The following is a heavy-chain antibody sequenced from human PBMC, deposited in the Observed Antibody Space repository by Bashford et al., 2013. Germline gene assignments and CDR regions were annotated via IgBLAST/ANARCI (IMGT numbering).Heavy chain of an antibody. D-gene: IGHD5-18*01. CDR3: ARRYNYESRTFDI. J-gene: IGHJ3*02. Sequence: VRQAPGKGLEWVSSLSGSDGSTYYADSVKGRFTISRDNAKNTLYLQMNSLRAEDMAVYYCARRYNYESRTFDIWGQGTMVTVSS. V-gene: IGHV3-23*01. CDR2: LSGSDGST.